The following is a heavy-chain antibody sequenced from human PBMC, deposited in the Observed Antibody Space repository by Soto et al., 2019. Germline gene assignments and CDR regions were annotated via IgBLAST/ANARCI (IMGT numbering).Heavy chain of an antibody. V-gene: IGHV3-21*01. D-gene: IGHD3-10*01. J-gene: IGHJ3*02. Sequence: EVQLVESGGGLVKPGGSLRLSCAASGFTFSSYSMNWVRQAPGKGLEWVSSISSSSSYIYYADSVKGRLTISRDNAKNPRLLQMNGLRAEDPVVYSGARDRGGDLKAFDIWGQGTMVTVSS. CDR1: GFTFSSYS. CDR2: ISSSSSYI. CDR3: ARDRGGDLKAFDI.